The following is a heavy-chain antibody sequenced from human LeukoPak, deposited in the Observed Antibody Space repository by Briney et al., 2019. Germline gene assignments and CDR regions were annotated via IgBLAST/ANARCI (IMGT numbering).Heavy chain of an antibody. CDR2: ISAYNGNT. CDR1: GYTFTSYG. J-gene: IGHJ6*03. Sequence: ASVKVSCKASGYTFTSYGISWVRQAPGQGLEWMGWISAYNGNTNYAQKLQGRVTMTTDTSTSTAYMELSRLRSDDTAVYYCARGQEIRVLIPYYMDVWGKGTTVTVSS. D-gene: IGHD2-15*01. CDR3: ARGQEIRVLIPYYMDV. V-gene: IGHV1-18*01.